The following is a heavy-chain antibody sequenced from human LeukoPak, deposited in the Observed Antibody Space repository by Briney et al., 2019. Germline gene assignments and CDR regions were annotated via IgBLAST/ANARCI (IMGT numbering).Heavy chain of an antibody. V-gene: IGHV3-48*03. D-gene: IGHD3-9*01. CDR2: MSSSGGTI. Sequence: PGGPLRLSCAASGFSFSSYEMNWVRQAPGKGLEWVSYMSSSGGTIYSADSVKGRFTISSDNGKNSLYLQMNSLRAEDTAVYYCARGMTGIYFGHFDYWGQGTLVTVSS. CDR1: GFSFSSYE. J-gene: IGHJ4*02. CDR3: ARGMTGIYFGHFDY.